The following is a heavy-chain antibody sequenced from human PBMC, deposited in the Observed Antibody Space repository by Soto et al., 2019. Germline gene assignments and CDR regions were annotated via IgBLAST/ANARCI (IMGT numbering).Heavy chain of an antibody. CDR2: IYHSGST. J-gene: IGHJ6*02. D-gene: IGHD3-10*01. Sequence: SETLSLTCAVSGYSISSGYYWGWIRQPPGKGLEWIGSIYHSGSTYYNPSLKSRVTISVDTSKNQFSLKLSSVTAADTAVYYCARGGSGSYRYYYYGMDVWGQGXTVTVYS. CDR1: GYSISSGYY. V-gene: IGHV4-38-2*01. CDR3: ARGGSGSYRYYYYGMDV.